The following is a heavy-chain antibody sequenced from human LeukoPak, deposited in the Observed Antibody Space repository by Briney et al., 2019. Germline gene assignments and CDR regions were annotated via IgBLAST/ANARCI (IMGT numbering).Heavy chain of an antibody. Sequence: SETLSLTCTVSGGSISSYYWSWIRQPPGKGLEWIGYIYYSGSTNYNPSLKSRVTISVDTSKNQFPLKLSSVTAADTAVYYCARWTWGNFDYRGQGTLVTVSS. CDR2: IYYSGST. D-gene: IGHD3-16*01. J-gene: IGHJ4*02. V-gene: IGHV4-59*01. CDR1: GGSISSYY. CDR3: ARWTWGNFDY.